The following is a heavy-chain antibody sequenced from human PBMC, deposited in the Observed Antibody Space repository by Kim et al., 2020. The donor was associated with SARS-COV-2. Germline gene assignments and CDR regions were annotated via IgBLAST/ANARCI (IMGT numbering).Heavy chain of an antibody. J-gene: IGHJ4*02. D-gene: IGHD1-26*01. Sequence: YSQNFQGRVTITRDTSASTAYMELSSLRSEDTAVYYCARNIVGATTALDYWGQGTLVTVSS. V-gene: IGHV1-3*01. CDR3: ARNIVGATTALDY.